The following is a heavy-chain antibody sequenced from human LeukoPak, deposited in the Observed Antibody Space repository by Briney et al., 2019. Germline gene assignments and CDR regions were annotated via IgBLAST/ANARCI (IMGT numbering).Heavy chain of an antibody. CDR2: ISWNSGSI. Sequence: GGSLRLSCAASGFTFDDYAMHWVRQAPGKGLEWVSGISWNSGSIGYADSVKGRFTISRDNAKNSLYLQMNSLRAEDTALYYCAKALLPNHNDAFDIWGQGTMVTVSS. CDR3: AKALLPNHNDAFDI. CDR1: GFTFDDYA. V-gene: IGHV3-9*01. J-gene: IGHJ3*02. D-gene: IGHD3-22*01.